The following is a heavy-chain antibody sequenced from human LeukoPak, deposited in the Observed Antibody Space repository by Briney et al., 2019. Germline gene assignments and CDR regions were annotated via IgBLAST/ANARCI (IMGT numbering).Heavy chain of an antibody. CDR1: GFSFSSYA. CDR2: ISGSGRTI. CDR3: AKKGLTSNGNDWFDP. J-gene: IGHJ5*02. Sequence: GRSLRLSCAASGFSFSSYAMNWVRQAPGKGLEWVSIISGSGRTIYYADSVRGRFTISRDNSKNTLNLQMNSLRAEDTAIYYCAKKGLTSNGNDWFDPWGQGTLVTVSS. D-gene: IGHD4-23*01. V-gene: IGHV3-23*01.